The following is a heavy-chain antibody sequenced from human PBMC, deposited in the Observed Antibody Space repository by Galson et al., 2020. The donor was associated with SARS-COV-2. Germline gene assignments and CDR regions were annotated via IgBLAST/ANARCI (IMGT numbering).Heavy chain of an antibody. CDR3: AREGGTTAAGTGLKY. CDR2: ISYSGST. J-gene: IGHJ4*02. V-gene: IGHV4-59*01. D-gene: IGHD6-13*01. CDR1: GGSIRTYY. Sequence: SETLSLTCTVSGGSIRTYYWSWIRQPPGKGLEWIGYISYSGSTNYNPSLRSRVTISVDTSKNQFSLNLSSVTAADTAVYYCAREGGTTAAGTGLKYWGQGTLVTVSS.